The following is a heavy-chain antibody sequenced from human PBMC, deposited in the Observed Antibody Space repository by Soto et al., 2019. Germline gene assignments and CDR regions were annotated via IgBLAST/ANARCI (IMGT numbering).Heavy chain of an antibody. D-gene: IGHD6-6*01. Sequence: PGGSLRLSCAASEFTFSSYWVNWVRQAPGKGLEWVANIKQDGSEKYYVDSVKGRFIISRDNAKNSLYLQMNSLRAEDTAVYYCARERVYNDGPGRFFYYWGRGTLVTVSS. J-gene: IGHJ4*02. V-gene: IGHV3-7*04. CDR1: EFTFSSYW. CDR3: ARERVYNDGPGRFFYY. CDR2: IKQDGSEK.